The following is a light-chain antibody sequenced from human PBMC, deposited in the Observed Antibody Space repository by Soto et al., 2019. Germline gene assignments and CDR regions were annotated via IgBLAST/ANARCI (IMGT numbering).Light chain of an antibody. J-gene: IGLJ2*01. V-gene: IGLV3-1*01. CDR2: QDS. Sequence: SYELTQPPSVSVSPGQTASINCSGDKLGDKYACWYQQKPGQSPVLVIYQDSKRPSGIPERFSGSNSGNTATLTISGTQAMDEADYYCQAWDSSTRVVFGGGTKLTVL. CDR3: QAWDSSTRVV. CDR1: KLGDKY.